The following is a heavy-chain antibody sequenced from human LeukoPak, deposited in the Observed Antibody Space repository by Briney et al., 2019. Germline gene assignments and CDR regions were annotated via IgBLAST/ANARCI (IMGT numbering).Heavy chain of an antibody. CDR1: GFTLSSHA. Sequence: GGSLRLSGAASGFTLSSHAMSWVRQAPRKGLEWVSAISADSYYTYYADSVQGRFTISRDNSKNTLYLQMNSLRAEDTALYYCANFVDTSMGGNDYWGQGTLVTVSS. J-gene: IGHJ4*02. V-gene: IGHV3-23*01. D-gene: IGHD5-18*01. CDR2: ISADSYYT. CDR3: ANFVDTSMGGNDY.